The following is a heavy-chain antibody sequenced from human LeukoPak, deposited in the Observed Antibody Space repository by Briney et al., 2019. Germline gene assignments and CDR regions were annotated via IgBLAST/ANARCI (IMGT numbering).Heavy chain of an antibody. CDR1: GNSISNYA. CDR3: TTRACHAGGCSSSFYYYYGLHF. CDR2: IIPIFGTA. V-gene: IGHV1-69*13. J-gene: IGHJ6*02. Sequence: SVKVSCKASGNSISNYAVSWVRQAPGQGFEWMGGIIPIFGTADYAQKFQGRVTITADQSTSTTYMALSSLKSEDTATYYCTTRACHAGGCSSSFYYYYGLHFWGQETTVSVSS. D-gene: IGHD3-16*01.